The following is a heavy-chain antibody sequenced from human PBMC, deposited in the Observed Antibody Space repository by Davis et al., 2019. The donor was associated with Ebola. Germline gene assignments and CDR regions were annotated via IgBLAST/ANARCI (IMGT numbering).Heavy chain of an antibody. CDR3: ARDGSVAAIELDY. CDR2: INPHNGNT. J-gene: IGHJ4*02. V-gene: IGHV1-18*04. CDR1: GYTFTNYG. Sequence: AASVKVSCKASGYTFTNYGITWVRQAPAQRLAWMGWINPHNGNTNYAQNVQGRVIMTSDTATTTAYMEVRGLRSDDTAVYYCARDGSVAAIELDYWGQGTLVTVSS. D-gene: IGHD2-2*02.